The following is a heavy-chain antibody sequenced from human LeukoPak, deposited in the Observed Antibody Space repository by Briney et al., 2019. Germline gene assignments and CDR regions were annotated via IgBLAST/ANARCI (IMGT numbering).Heavy chain of an antibody. D-gene: IGHD3-9*01. Sequence: GGSLRLSCAASGFTFSDYYMSWIRQAPGKGLEWVSYISSSGSSMYYADSVKGRFTISRVNAKNLLYLQMNSLRAEDTAVYYCAKEILTGYYLDSWGQGTLITVSS. CDR2: ISSSGSSM. J-gene: IGHJ4*02. V-gene: IGHV3-11*04. CDR1: GFTFSDYY. CDR3: AKEILTGYYLDS.